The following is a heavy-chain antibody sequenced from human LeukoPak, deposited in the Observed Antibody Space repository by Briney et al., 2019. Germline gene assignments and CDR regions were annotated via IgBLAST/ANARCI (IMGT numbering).Heavy chain of an antibody. D-gene: IGHD6-13*01. J-gene: IGHJ4*02. V-gene: IGHV3-21*01. CDR3: AKGRIAAAGTIDY. CDR1: GFTFSSYA. Sequence: PGGSLRLSCAASGFTFSSYAMSWVRQAPGKGLEWVSSISSSSSYIYYADSVKGRFTISRDNAKNSLYLQMNSLRAEDTAVYYCAKGRIAAAGTIDYWGQGTLVTVSS. CDR2: ISSSSSYI.